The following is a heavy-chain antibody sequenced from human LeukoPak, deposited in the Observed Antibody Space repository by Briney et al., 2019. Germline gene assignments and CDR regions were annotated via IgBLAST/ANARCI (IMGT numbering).Heavy chain of an antibody. Sequence: PGGSLRLSCAASGFTFSSYGMSWARQAPGKGLEWVSAISGSGGSTYYADSVKGRFTISRDNSKNTLYLQMNSLRAEDTAVYYCAKFSAGWNYIDYWGQGTLVTVSS. D-gene: IGHD6-19*01. CDR1: GFTFSSYG. V-gene: IGHV3-23*01. CDR2: ISGSGGST. J-gene: IGHJ4*02. CDR3: AKFSAGWNYIDY.